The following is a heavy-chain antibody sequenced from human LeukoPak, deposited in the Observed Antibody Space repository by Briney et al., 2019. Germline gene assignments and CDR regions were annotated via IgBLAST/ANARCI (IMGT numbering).Heavy chain of an antibody. Sequence: ASVKVSCKASGYTFTGYYMQWVRQAPGQGLEWMGWINPNSGGTNYAQKFRGRVTMTRDTSISTAYMELSRLRSDDTAVYYCARARDKDWDIVVVPAALMDVWGQGTTVTVSS. CDR2: INPNSGGT. J-gene: IGHJ6*02. CDR3: ARARDKDWDIVVVPAALMDV. V-gene: IGHV1-2*02. D-gene: IGHD2-2*01. CDR1: GYTFTGYY.